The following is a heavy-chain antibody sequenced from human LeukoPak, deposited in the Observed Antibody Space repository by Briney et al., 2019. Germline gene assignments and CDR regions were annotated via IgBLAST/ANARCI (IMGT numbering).Heavy chain of an antibody. CDR3: AKAREPLLDY. J-gene: IGHJ4*02. CDR1: GFTLSSDA. Sequence: GGSLRLSCAASGFTLSSDAMNWVRQAPGKGLEWVAVISYDGSNKYYADSVKGRFTISRDNSKNTLYLQMNSLRAEDTAVYYCAKAREPLLDYWGQGTLVTVSS. CDR2: ISYDGSNK. D-gene: IGHD1-26*01. V-gene: IGHV3-30*18.